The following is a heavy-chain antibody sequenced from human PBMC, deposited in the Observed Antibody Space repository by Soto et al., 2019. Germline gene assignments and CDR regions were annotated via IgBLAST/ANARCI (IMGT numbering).Heavy chain of an antibody. Sequence: EVQLVESGGGLVQPGGSLRLSCAASGFTVSTKYMSWVRQAPGKGLEWVSVIYSGGSTFYAGSVRGRFTNSRDNSNNTVKLQMYSLRAEDTVVYYCVRDPWDADYWGQGTLVTVSS. V-gene: IGHV3-66*01. CDR1: GFTVSTKY. CDR2: IYSGGST. J-gene: IGHJ4*02. CDR3: VRDPWDADY. D-gene: IGHD1-26*01.